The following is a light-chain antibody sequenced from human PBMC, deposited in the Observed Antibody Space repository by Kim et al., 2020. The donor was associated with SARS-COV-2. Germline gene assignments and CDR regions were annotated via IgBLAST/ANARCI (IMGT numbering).Light chain of an antibody. CDR3: NSRDSSGNHLV. CDR1: SLRSYY. V-gene: IGLV3-19*01. CDR2: GKN. J-gene: IGLJ2*01. Sequence: SSELTQEPAVSVALGQTVTITCQGDSLRSYYASWYQQKPGQAPVLVIYGKNNRPSGIPDRFSGSSSGNTASLTITGAQAEDEADYYCNSRDSSGNHLVFG.